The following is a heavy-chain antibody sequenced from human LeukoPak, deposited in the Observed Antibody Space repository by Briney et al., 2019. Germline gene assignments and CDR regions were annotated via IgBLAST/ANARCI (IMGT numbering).Heavy chain of an antibody. V-gene: IGHV1-46*01. CDR1: GYTFTSYY. CDR2: INPSGGST. J-gene: IGHJ4*02. D-gene: IGHD2-21*01. Sequence: ASVKVSCKASGYTFTSYYMHWVRQAPGQGLEWMGIINPSGGSTSYAQKFQGRVTMTRDTSTSTVYMELSSLRSEDTAVYYCARSSTPYCGGDCSYDYWGQGTLVTVSS. CDR3: ARSSTPYCGGDCSYDY.